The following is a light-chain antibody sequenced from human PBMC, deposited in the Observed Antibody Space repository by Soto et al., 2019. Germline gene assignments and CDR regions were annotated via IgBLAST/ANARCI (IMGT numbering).Light chain of an antibody. CDR3: HQYQTSLWT. J-gene: IGKJ1*01. V-gene: IGKV3-20*01. Sequence: EIVLTQSPGTLSLTQGERATLSCWASQSISSNYLAWYQQKPGQAPRLLIYGASSRATGIPDRFSGSGSGTDFTLSISRLEPEDFAVYFCHQYQTSLWTFARGTNVDIK. CDR1: QSISSNY. CDR2: GAS.